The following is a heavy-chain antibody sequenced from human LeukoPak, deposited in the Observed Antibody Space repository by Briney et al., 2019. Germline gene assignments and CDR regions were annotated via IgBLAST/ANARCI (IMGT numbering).Heavy chain of an antibody. J-gene: IGHJ6*03. CDR2: ILDSGYST. CDR1: GFTFSSYA. V-gene: IGHV3-23*01. CDR3: AKLGGHPLRNYYVGV. D-gene: IGHD3-16*01. Sequence: GGSLRLSCAASGFTFSSYAMSWVRQAPGKGLEWVSGILDSGYSTYYANSVKGRFTISRDNSNNTLYLQMNSLRAEDTAVYYCAKLGGHPLRNYYVGVWGKGTTVAVSS.